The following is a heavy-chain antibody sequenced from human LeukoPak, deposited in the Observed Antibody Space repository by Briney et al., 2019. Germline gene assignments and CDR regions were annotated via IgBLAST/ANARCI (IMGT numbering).Heavy chain of an antibody. D-gene: IGHD1-26*01. V-gene: IGHV1-69*04. CDR1: GGTFSSYA. Sequence: ASVKVSCKASGGTFSSYAISWVRQAPGQGLEWMGRIIPILGIANYAQKFQGRVTITADKSTSTAYMELSSLRSEDTAVYYCAREVVGATREIDYWGQGTLVTVSS. CDR3: AREVVGATREIDY. CDR2: IIPILGIA. J-gene: IGHJ4*02.